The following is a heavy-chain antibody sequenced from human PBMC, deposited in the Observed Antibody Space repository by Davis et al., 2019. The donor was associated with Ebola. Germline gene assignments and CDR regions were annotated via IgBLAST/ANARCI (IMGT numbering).Heavy chain of an antibody. Sequence: GESLKISCAASEFTFSSYWMHWVRQAPGKGLVWVSRINSDGRTTAYADSVKGRFTISRDNAKNTLYLQMNSLKAEDTAVYYCARDSSSSVYSSGWYGTYYYYGMDVWGKGTTVTVSS. D-gene: IGHD6-19*01. V-gene: IGHV3-74*01. CDR2: INSDGRTT. J-gene: IGHJ6*04. CDR3: ARDSSSSVYSSGWYGTYYYYGMDV. CDR1: EFTFSSYW.